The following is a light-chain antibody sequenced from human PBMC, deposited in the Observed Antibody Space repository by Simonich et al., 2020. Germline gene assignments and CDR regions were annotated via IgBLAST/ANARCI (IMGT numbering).Light chain of an antibody. V-gene: IGLV1-40*01. CDR3: QSYDSSLSGAV. J-gene: IGLJ7*01. CDR1: SSNIGAGYD. Sequence: QSVLTQPASVSGAPGPRVTISCPGSSSNIGAGYDVPWYQQLPGTAPKLLIYGNSNRPSGVPDRFSGSKSGTSASLAITGLQAEDEADYYCQSYDSSLSGAVFGGGTQLTVL. CDR2: GNS.